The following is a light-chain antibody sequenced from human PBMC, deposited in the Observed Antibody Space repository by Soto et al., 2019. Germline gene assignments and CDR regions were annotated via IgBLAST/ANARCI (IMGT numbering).Light chain of an antibody. CDR1: SSDVGGYNY. V-gene: IGLV2-14*01. CDR3: SSYTSSSTWV. CDR2: EVS. Sequence: QSALTQPASVSGSPGQSITISCTGTSSDVGGYNYVSWYQQHPGKAPKLMIYEVSNRPSGVSNRFSGSKSCNTASLTISGLQAEDEADYYSSSYTSSSTWVFGGGTKLTVL. J-gene: IGLJ3*02.